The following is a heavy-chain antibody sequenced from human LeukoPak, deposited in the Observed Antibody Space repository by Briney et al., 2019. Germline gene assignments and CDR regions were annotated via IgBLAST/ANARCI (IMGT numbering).Heavy chain of an antibody. CDR3: ARAAYSSTWYSRYFDL. CDR1: GFTFSSYD. J-gene: IGHJ2*01. Sequence: GSLILSCAASGFTFSSYDIHWVRQATGKGLEWVSGIGTAGEIYYPGSVKGRFTISRENAKNSLYLQMNSLRAGDTAVYYCARAAYSSTWYSRYFDLWGRGTLVTVSS. D-gene: IGHD6-13*01. CDR2: IGTAGEI. V-gene: IGHV3-13*01.